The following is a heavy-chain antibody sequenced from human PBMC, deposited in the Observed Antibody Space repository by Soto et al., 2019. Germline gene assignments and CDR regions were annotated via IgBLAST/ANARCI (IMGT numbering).Heavy chain of an antibody. CDR3: AKHRGFVAGPFDS. CDR2: ISGNVGSTT. V-gene: IGHV3-23*01. Sequence: EVQLLESGGGLAQPGGSLRLSCAVSGITFTNYAMGWVRQAPGKGLEWVSGISGNVGSTTHYADSVKGRFTISRDNSKNFRFLQMNSLRAEDTAVYYCAKHRGFVAGPFDSWGQGTLVIVSS. CDR1: GITFTNYA. J-gene: IGHJ4*02. D-gene: IGHD6-19*01.